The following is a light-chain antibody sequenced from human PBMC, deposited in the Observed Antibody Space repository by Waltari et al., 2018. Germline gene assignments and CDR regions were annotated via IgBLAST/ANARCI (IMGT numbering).Light chain of an antibody. J-gene: IGLJ3*02. CDR3: LRWYSGARWV. V-gene: IGLV7-46*01. Sequence: QAVLTQEPSLTVSPGGTVNLTRGSSTGAVTSGHYPYWFQQKPGPVPRTLIYVTSNKHSGTPARFSGSLLGGKAALTLSGAQPEDEADYYCLRWYSGARWVFGGGTKLSVL. CDR2: VTS. CDR1: TGAVTSGHY.